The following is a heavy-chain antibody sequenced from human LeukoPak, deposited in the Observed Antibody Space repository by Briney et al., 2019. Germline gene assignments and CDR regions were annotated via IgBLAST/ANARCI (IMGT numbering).Heavy chain of an antibody. CDR1: GFTFSSYN. Sequence: GGSLRLSCAASGFTFSSYNINWVRQAPGKGLEWVSFISSSSNYIYYADSVKGRFTISRDNSKNTLYLQMNSLRAEDTAVYYCAKSWSRFGSGSLQNYWGQGTLVTVSS. CDR2: ISSSSNYI. J-gene: IGHJ4*02. D-gene: IGHD3-10*01. CDR3: AKSWSRFGSGSLQNY. V-gene: IGHV3-21*04.